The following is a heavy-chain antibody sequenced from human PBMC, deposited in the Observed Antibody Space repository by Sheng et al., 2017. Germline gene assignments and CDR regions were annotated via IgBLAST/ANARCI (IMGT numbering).Heavy chain of an antibody. D-gene: IGHD3-10*01. CDR1: GFAFSTYS. CDR2: IRFQGSDRFEVTDT. CDR3: ARDEGXQYFDL. Sequence: QEQLVESGGGVVQPGKSLTLSCAASGFAFSTYSFHWVRQAPGEGLEWVAFIRFQGSDRFEVTDTYYAESVEGRFTLSRDNSKNTLSLHMSGLGVEDTAVYYCARDEGXQYFDLWGR. J-gene: IGHJ2*01. V-gene: IGHV3-33*01.